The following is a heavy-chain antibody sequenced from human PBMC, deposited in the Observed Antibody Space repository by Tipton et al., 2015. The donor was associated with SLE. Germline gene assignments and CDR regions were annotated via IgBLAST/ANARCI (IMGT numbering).Heavy chain of an antibody. CDR2: LYHTGTT. CDR1: GYSLSSNYY. CDR3: ARRRYCGGAKCYYFDY. V-gene: IGHV4-38-2*02. D-gene: IGHD2-21*01. J-gene: IGHJ4*02. Sequence: TLSLTCTVSGYSLSSNYYWGWIRQPPGRDLEWIGSLYHTGTTYYNPSLRSRVTISVDTSKNQFSLKLTSVTAADTAVYYCARRRYCGGAKCYYFDYWGQGMLVTVSP.